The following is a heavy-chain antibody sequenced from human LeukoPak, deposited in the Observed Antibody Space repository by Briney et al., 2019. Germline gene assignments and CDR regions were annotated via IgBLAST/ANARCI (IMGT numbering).Heavy chain of an antibody. V-gene: IGHV3-23*01. J-gene: IGHJ4*02. D-gene: IGHD3-22*01. CDR2: ISGSGGST. CDR1: GFTFSSYS. Sequence: GGSLRLSCAASGFTFSSYSMNWVRQAPGKGLEWVSAISGSGGSTYYADSVKGRFTISRDNSKNTLYLQMNSLRAEDTAVYYCAKVPAPPHYYDSSGYNYWGQGTLVTVSS. CDR3: AKVPAPPHYYDSSGYNY.